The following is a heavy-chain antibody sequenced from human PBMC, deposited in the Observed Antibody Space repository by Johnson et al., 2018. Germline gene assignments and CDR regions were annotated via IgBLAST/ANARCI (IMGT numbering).Heavy chain of an antibody. J-gene: IGHJ6*02. CDR2: ISYDGSNK. CDR1: GFTFSRYG. V-gene: IGHV3-30*03. CDR3: ARAREGKVGATYGMDV. D-gene: IGHD1-26*01. Sequence: QVQLLESGGGVVQPGRSLRLSCAASGFTFSRYGMHWVRQAPGKGLEWVAVISYDGSNKYYADSVKGRFTISRDNSQNTLYLQMNSPRDEDTAVYYCARAREGKVGATYGMDVWGQGTTVTVSS.